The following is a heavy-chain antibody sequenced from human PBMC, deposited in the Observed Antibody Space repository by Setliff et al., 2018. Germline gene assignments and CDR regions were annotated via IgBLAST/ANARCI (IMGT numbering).Heavy chain of an antibody. Sequence: ASVKVSCKASGYTFTNYAMNWVRQAPGQGLEWMGWINTNTGNPNYAQGFTGRFVFSLDTSVNTAHLQISSLTAEDTAVYYCARSPGTDDLYWGQGTLVTVSS. CDR1: GYTFTNYA. CDR2: INTNTGNP. D-gene: IGHD1-1*01. V-gene: IGHV7-4-1*02. J-gene: IGHJ4*02. CDR3: ARSPGTDDLY.